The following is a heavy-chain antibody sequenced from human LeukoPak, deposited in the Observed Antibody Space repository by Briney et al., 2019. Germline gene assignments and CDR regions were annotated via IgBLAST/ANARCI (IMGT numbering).Heavy chain of an antibody. D-gene: IGHD2-2*01. CDR3: ARGPAAT. Sequence: SETLSLTCAVYGGXXXXXXXXXXXXXXXKGLEWIGEINHRGSTNYNPSLKSRVTISVDTSKNQFSLKLSSVTAADTAVYYCARGPAATWGQGTLVTVSS. J-gene: IGHJ5*02. V-gene: IGHV4-34*01. CDR2: INHRGST. CDR1: GGXXXXXX.